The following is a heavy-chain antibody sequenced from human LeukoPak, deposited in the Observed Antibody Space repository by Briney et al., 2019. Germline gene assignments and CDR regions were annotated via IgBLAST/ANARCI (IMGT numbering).Heavy chain of an antibody. D-gene: IGHD2-2*01. Sequence: PSETLSLTCTVSGGSISSYYWSWIRQPPGKGLEWIGYIYYSGSTYYNPSLKSRVTISVDTSKNQFSLKLSSVTAADTAVYYCARVVVPAAPGGAFDIWGQGTMVTVSS. J-gene: IGHJ3*02. CDR3: ARVVVPAAPGGAFDI. CDR1: GGSISSYY. V-gene: IGHV4-59*12. CDR2: IYYSGST.